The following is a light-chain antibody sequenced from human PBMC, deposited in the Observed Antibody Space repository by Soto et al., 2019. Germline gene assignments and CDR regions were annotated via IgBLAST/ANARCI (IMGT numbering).Light chain of an antibody. CDR1: NIGRKG. V-gene: IGLV3-21*02. J-gene: IGLJ1*01. CDR2: DNS. CDR3: QVWDTGSDLLYV. Sequence: SYALTQPPSVSVAPGQTARITGGGKNIGRKGVHWYQQKPGQAPVLVVYDNSDRPSGIPERLSGSNSGNTATLTISRVEAGDEADYYCQVWDTGSDLLYVFGPGTKVTVL.